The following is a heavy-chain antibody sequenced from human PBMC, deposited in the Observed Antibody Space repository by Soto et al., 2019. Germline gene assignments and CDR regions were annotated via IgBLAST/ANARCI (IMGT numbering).Heavy chain of an antibody. J-gene: IGHJ4*02. CDR3: ARSAPPIDY. CDR2: ISPNSEKT. CDR1: GYTFSIFG. V-gene: IGHV1-18*01. Sequence: PSVKVSCKDSGYTFSIFGISWVRQAPGEGLEWMGWISPNSEKTKIAQKFQGRVTITRDTSASTAYMELSSLRSEDTAVYYCARSAPPIDYWGQGTLVTVSS.